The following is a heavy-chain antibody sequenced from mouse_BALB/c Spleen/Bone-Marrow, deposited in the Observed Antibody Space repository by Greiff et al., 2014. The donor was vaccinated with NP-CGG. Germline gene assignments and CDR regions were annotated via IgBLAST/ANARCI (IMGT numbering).Heavy chain of an antibody. D-gene: IGHD2-10*02. Sequence: LQESGAELVRPGSSVKISCKASGYAFSSYCMNWVKQRPGQGLEWIGQIYPGDGDTNYNGKFKGKATLTADKSSSTAYMQLSSLTSEDSAVYFCARQYGNYFDYWGQGTTLTVSS. V-gene: IGHV1-80*01. CDR3: ARQYGNYFDY. CDR2: IYPGDGDT. CDR1: GYAFSSYC. J-gene: IGHJ2*01.